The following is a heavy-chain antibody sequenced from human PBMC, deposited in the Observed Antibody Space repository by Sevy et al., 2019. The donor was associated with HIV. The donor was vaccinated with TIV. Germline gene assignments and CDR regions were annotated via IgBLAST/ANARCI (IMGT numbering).Heavy chain of an antibody. D-gene: IGHD3-10*01. J-gene: IGHJ3*02. Sequence: GGSLRLSCAASGFTFSSYEMNWVRQAPGKGLEWVSYISSSGSTIYYADSVKGRFTISRDNAKNSLYLQMNSLRAEDTAVYYCAKISVGDFDIWGQGTMVTVSS. CDR1: GFTFSSYE. CDR3: AKISVGDFDI. V-gene: IGHV3-48*03. CDR2: ISSSGSTI.